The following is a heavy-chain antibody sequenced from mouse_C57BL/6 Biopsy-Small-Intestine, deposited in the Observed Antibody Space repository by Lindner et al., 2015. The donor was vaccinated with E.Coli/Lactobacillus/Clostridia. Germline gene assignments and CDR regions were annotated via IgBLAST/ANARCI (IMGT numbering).Heavy chain of an antibody. CDR3: ARAFYYYGSNWYFDV. CDR1: GFNIKDYY. Sequence: VQLQESGADLVKPGASVKLSCTASGFNIKDYYMHWVKQRPEQGLEWIGRIDPEDDNTEYAPKFQGKATMTADTSSNTAYLHLSSLTTEDSAIYYCARAFYYYGSNWYFDVWGTGTTVTVSS. J-gene: IGHJ1*03. D-gene: IGHD1-1*01. CDR2: IDPEDDNT. V-gene: IGHV14-1*01.